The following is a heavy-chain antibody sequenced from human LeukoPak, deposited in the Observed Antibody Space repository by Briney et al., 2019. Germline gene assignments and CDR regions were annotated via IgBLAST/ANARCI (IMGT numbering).Heavy chain of an antibody. J-gene: IGHJ4*02. CDR1: GGSFSGYY. D-gene: IGHD3-9*01. V-gene: IGHV4-34*01. Sequence: PSETLSLTCAVYGGSFSGYYWSWIRQPPGKGLEWIGEINHSGSTNYNPSLKSRVTISVDTSKNQFSLKLSSVTAADTAVYYCASDVLRYFDWSWKEDYWGQGTLVTVSS. CDR2: INHSGST. CDR3: ASDVLRYFDWSWKEDY.